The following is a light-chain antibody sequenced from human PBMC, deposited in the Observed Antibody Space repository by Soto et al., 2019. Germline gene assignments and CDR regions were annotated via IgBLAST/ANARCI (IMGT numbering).Light chain of an antibody. CDR2: DAS. Sequence: DIQMTQSPSTLSASVGDRVTITCRASQSISSWLAWYQQKPGKAPKLLIYDASSLESGVPSRFSGSGSGTEFTLTISSLQPDDFAVYYCQQRSNWPLIAFGQGTRLEIK. J-gene: IGKJ5*01. CDR1: QSISSW. V-gene: IGKV1-5*01. CDR3: QQRSNWPLIA.